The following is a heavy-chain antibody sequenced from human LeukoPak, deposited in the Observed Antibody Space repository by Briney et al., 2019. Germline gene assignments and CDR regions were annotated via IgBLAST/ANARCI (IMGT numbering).Heavy chain of an antibody. CDR3: ARELTMVRGVMDY. V-gene: IGHV3-48*01. CDR1: GFTFSSYS. CDR2: ISSSSTI. Sequence: PGGSLRLSCAASGFTFSSYSMNWVRQAPGKGLEWVSYISSSSTIYYADSVKGRFTISRDNAKNSLYLQMNSLRAEDTAVYYCARELTMVRGVMDYWGQGTLVTVSS. J-gene: IGHJ4*02. D-gene: IGHD3-10*01.